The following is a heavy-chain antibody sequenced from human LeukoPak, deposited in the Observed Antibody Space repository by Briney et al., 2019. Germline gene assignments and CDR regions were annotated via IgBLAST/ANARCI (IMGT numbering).Heavy chain of an antibody. CDR3: AAGLNYYGSGSYPY. J-gene: IGHJ4*02. CDR1: GFTFTSSA. V-gene: IGHV1-58*02. CDR2: IVVGSGNP. D-gene: IGHD3-10*01. Sequence: ASGKVSCKASGFTFTSSAMQWVRQARGQRLEWIGWIVVGSGNPNYAQTFQERVTITRDISTSTAYMELSSLRSEDTAVYYCAAGLNYYGSGSYPYWGQGTLVTVSS.